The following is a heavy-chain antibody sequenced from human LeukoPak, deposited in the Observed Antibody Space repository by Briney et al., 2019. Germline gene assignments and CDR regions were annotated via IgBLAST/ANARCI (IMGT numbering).Heavy chain of an antibody. Sequence: SETLSLTCTVSGGSISSSSYYWGWIRQPPGKGLEWIGSIYYSGSTYYNPSLKSRVTISVDTSKNQFSLKLSSVTAADTAVYYCARGGGSSWYGYWFDPWGQGTLVTVSS. CDR1: GGSISSSSYY. J-gene: IGHJ5*02. CDR3: ARGGGSSWYGYWFDP. D-gene: IGHD6-13*01. V-gene: IGHV4-39*01. CDR2: IYYSGST.